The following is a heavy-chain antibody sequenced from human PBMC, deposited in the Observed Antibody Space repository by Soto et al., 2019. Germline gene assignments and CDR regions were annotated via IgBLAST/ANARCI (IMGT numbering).Heavy chain of an antibody. CDR1: GGSVRSGLYY. V-gene: IGHV4-61*01. J-gene: IGHJ6*02. CDR3: ARDDSATVTTYRNYYSYFGLDV. Sequence: QVQLQESGPGLVRPSETLSLTCAVSGGSVRSGLYYWTWIRQPPGKGLEWIGYVYHSGSTNYNTSLESRVTISLDTSKNQFSLRLSSVTAADTAVYYCARDDSATVTTYRNYYSYFGLDVWGQGTTVTVSS. CDR2: VYHSGST. D-gene: IGHD4-17*01.